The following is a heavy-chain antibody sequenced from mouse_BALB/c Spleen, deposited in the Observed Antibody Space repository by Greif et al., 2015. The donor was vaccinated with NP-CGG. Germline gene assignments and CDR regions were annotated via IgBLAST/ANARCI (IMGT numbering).Heavy chain of an antibody. J-gene: IGHJ3*01. Sequence: VQLQQSGPSLVQPSQSLSITCTVSGFSLTSYGVHWVRQSPGKGLEWLGVIWRGGSTDYNAAFMSRLSITKDNSKSXVFLKMNGLPADDTAIFYCAKGGSWFAYWGQGTPGTVS. CDR3: AKGGSWFAY. CDR2: IWRGGST. CDR1: GFSLTSYG. V-gene: IGHV2-5-1*01.